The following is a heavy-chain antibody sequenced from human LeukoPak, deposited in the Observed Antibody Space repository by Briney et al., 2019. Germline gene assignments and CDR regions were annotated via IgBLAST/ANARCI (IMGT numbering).Heavy chain of an antibody. J-gene: IGHJ4*02. CDR3: ARGRDSTDLFDY. CDR2: ISSRGSYT. D-gene: IGHD2/OR15-2a*01. CDR1: GFTFSDYY. V-gene: IGHV3-11*06. Sequence: GGSLRLSCAASGFTFSDYYMSWIRQAPGKGLEWVSYISSRGSYTTYADSVKGRFTISRDNAKNSLYLQMNSLRAEDTAVYYCARGRDSTDLFDYWGQGTLVTVSS.